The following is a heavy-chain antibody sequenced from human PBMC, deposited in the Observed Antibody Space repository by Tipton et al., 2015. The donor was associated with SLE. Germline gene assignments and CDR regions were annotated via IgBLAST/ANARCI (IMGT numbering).Heavy chain of an antibody. V-gene: IGHV4-4*07. CDR3: ARDNRGLLAGYYSYYYYMDV. Sequence: TLSLTCTVSGGSINSFYWTWVRQPAGKVLEWVGRIDASGITNYNPSPKGRVSMSASRSKNQLSLKVTSVTAADTAVYYCARDNRGLLAGYYSYYYYMDVWGKGTTVTVSS. CDR1: GGSINSFY. D-gene: IGHD2/OR15-2a*01. CDR2: IDASGIT. J-gene: IGHJ6*03.